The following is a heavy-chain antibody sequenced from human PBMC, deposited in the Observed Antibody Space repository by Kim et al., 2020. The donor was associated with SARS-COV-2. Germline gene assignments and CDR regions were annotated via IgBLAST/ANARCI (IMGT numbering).Heavy chain of an antibody. Sequence: TTTNYPDTVKGRLTISRDNAKNTLYLQMNILRVEYTAVYYCARDKPIDYWGQGTLVTVSS. J-gene: IGHJ4*02. CDR2: TTT. V-gene: IGHV3-74*01. CDR3: ARDKPIDY.